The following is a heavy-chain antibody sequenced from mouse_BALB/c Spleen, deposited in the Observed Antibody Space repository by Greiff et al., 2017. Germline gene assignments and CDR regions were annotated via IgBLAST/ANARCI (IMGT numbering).Heavy chain of an antibody. V-gene: IGHV1-18*01. J-gene: IGHJ3*01. Sequence: VQLKQSGPELVKPGASVKIPCKASGYTFTDYNMDWVKQSHGKSLEWIGDINPNNGGTIYNQKFKGKATLTVDKSSSTAYMELRSLTSEDTAVYYCARPYYDSLAMDYWGQGTLVTVSA. CDR3: ARPYYDSLAMDY. CDR1: GYTFTDYN. D-gene: IGHD2-4*01. CDR2: INPNNGGT.